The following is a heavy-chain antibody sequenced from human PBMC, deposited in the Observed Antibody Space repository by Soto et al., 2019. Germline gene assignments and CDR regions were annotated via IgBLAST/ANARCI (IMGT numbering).Heavy chain of an antibody. CDR1: GGSISSYY. CDR3: ARGGYSYGVNFDY. D-gene: IGHD5-18*01. V-gene: IGHV4-59*12. Sequence: PSETLSLTCTVSGGSISSYYWSWIRQPPGKGLEWIGYIYYSGSTNYNPSLKSRVTISVDTSKNQFSLKLSSVTAADTAVYYCARGGYSYGVNFDYWGQGTLVTVSS. CDR2: IYYSGST. J-gene: IGHJ4*02.